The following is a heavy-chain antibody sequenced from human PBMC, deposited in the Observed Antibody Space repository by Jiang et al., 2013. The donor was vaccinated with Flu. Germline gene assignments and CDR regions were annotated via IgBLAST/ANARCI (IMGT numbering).Heavy chain of an antibody. Sequence: GLVKPSETLSLTCTVSGYSISSGFYWVWIRQPQGRGWSGIGSIYHMGYPLQPSLKSRVTISVDTSKNQFSLRLSSVTAADTAVYYCARGGTLTTGYFDYWGQGTLVTVSS. CDR3: ARGGTLTTGYFDY. V-gene: IGHV4-38-2*02. CDR2: IYHMGY. J-gene: IGHJ4*02. D-gene: IGHD4-11*01. CDR1: GYSISSGFY.